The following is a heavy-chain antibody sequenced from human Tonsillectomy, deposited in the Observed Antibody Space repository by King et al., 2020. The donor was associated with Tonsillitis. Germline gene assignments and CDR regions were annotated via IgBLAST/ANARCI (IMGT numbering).Heavy chain of an antibody. CDR1: GFTFSSHA. CDR2: ISTSDGRP. V-gene: IGHV3-23*04. Sequence: VQLVESGGGLVQPGGSLRLSCAASGFTFSSHAMNWVRQAPGKGLEWVSTISTSDGRPFYADSVRGRFTISRDTSKNTVFLQMSSLIAEDTAIYYCSKDLLGGGYVNFDYWGQGSLVTVSS. D-gene: IGHD2-15*01. CDR3: SKDLLGGGYVNFDY. J-gene: IGHJ4*02.